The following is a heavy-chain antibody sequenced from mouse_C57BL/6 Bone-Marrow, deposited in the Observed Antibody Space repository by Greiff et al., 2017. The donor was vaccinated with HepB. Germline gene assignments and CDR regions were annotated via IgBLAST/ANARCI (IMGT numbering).Heavy chain of an antibody. D-gene: IGHD2-5*01. CDR2: IGPGSGST. CDR3: ARQHSNYEDYAIGY. Sequence: VHLVESGAELVKPGASVKISCKASGYTFTDYYINWVKQRPGQGLVWIGKIGPGSGSTYYNEKFKGKATLTADKSSCTAYMQLRYLTSVDSAFYFCARQHSNYEDYAIGYWGQGTSVTVSS. V-gene: IGHV1-77*01. J-gene: IGHJ4*01. CDR1: GYTFTDYY.